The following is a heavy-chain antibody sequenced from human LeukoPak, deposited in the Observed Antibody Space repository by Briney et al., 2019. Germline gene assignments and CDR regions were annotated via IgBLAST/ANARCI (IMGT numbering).Heavy chain of an antibody. CDR2: ISSSSSYI. CDR3: ARRDDYGDY. J-gene: IGHJ4*02. CDR1: GIALRNCA. V-gene: IGHV3-21*01. Sequence: GGSLRLSCSISGIALRNCAMSWVRQAPGKGLEWVSSISSSSSYIYYADSVKGRFTISRDNAMNSLYLQMNSLRAEDTAVYYCARRDDYGDYWGQGTLVTVSS.